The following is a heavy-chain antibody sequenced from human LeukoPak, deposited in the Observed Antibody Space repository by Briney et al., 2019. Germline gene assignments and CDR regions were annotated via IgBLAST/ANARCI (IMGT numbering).Heavy chain of an antibody. V-gene: IGHV4-4*02. CDR2: IYHSGST. D-gene: IGHD3-10*01. CDR1: GGSISSSNW. J-gene: IGHJ3*02. CDR3: AVGGVYLRGGAEAFDI. Sequence: PSETLSLTCAVSGGSISSSNWWNWVRQPPGKGLEWIGNIYHSGSTNYNPSLKSRVTISVDKSKNQFSLKLSSVTAADTAVYYCAVGGVYLRGGAEAFDIWGQGTMVTVSS.